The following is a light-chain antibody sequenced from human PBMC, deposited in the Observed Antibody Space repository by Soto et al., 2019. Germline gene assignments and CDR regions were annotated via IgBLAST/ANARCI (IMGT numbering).Light chain of an antibody. J-gene: IGKJ2*01. CDR2: GAS. V-gene: IGKV1-5*01. Sequence: DIQMTQSPSTLSSSVGDRVTITCRASQSISNWLAWYQQKQGKAPKLLIYGASSLESGVPSRFGGSGAGTEFTLTIRSLQPDDFATYYCQQYNSYSLFFGQGTKLEIK. CDR3: QQYNSYSLF. CDR1: QSISNW.